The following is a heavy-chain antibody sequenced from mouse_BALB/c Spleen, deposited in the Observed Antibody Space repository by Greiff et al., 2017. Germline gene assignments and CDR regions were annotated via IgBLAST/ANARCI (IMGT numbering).Heavy chain of an antibody. CDR2: ISSGSSTI. Sequence: EVKLVESGGGLVKPGGSRKLSCAASGFTFSSFGMHWVRQAPEKGLEWVAYISSGSSTIYYADTVKGRFTISRDNPKNTLFLQMTSLRSEDTAMYYCARGGLNYFDYWGQGTTLTVSS. CDR3: ARGGLNYFDY. D-gene: IGHD3-3*01. V-gene: IGHV5-17*02. J-gene: IGHJ2*01. CDR1: GFTFSSFG.